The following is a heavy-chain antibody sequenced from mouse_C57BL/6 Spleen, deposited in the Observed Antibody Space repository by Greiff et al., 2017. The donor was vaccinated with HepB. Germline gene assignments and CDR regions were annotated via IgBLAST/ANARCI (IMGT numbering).Heavy chain of an antibody. CDR3: AREDWDEDYAMDY. D-gene: IGHD4-1*01. CDR2: ISYDGSN. CDR1: GYSITSGYY. J-gene: IGHJ4*01. V-gene: IGHV3-6*01. Sequence: EVKLQESGPGLVKPSQSLSLTCSVTGYSITSGYYWNWIRQFPGNKLEWMGYISYDGSNNYNPSLKNRISITRDTSKNQFFLKLNSVTTEDTATYYCAREDWDEDYAMDYWGQGTSVTVSS.